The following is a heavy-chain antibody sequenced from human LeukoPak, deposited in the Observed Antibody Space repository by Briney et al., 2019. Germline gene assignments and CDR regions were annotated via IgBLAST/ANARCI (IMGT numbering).Heavy chain of an antibody. D-gene: IGHD7-27*01. CDR1: GGSISSYY. Sequence: TSSETLSLTCTVSGGSISSYYWSWIRQPPGKGLEWIGYIYYSGSTNYNPSLKSRVTISVDTSKNQFSLKLSSVTAADTAVYYCASNWGTTPAVAFDIWGQGTMVTVSS. J-gene: IGHJ3*02. CDR2: IYYSGST. V-gene: IGHV4-59*08. CDR3: ASNWGTTPAVAFDI.